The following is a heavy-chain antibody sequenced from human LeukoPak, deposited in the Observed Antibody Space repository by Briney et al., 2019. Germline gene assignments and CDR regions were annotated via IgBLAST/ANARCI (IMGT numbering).Heavy chain of an antibody. J-gene: IGHJ4*02. Sequence: GRSLRLSCAPSGLSFDDYAMHGVRQAPGKGLEWVSGIIWNSGTIGYGDSVKGRFTISRENAKNSLYLQMNSLRPEDTAIYYCAKGVGRAIPRSIDYWSQGTLVTVSS. V-gene: IGHV3-9*01. CDR3: AKGVGRAIPRSIDY. D-gene: IGHD1-26*01. CDR1: GLSFDDYA. CDR2: IIWNSGTI.